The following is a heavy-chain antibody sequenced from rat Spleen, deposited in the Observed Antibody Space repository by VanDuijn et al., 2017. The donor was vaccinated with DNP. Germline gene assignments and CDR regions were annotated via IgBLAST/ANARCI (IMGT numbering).Heavy chain of an antibody. CDR3: AKDPYGGYGD. J-gene: IGHJ2*01. CDR2: ISYDGSST. Sequence: EVHLVESGGGLVQPGRSLKLSCAASGFTFSDYYMAWVRQAPKKGLEWVASISYDGSSTYYGDSVKGRFTISRDNANRTLYLQMDSLRSEDTATYYCAKDPYGGYGDWGQGVMFTVSS. D-gene: IGHD1-11*01. V-gene: IGHV5-22*01. CDR1: GFTFSDYY.